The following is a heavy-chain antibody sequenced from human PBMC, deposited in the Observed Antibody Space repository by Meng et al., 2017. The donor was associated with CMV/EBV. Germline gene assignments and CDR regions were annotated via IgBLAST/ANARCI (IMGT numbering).Heavy chain of an antibody. CDR1: GYTFTSYD. CDR2: MNPNSGNT. J-gene: IGHJ5*02. V-gene: IGHV1-8*03. CDR3: ARVGIYYDFWRGSPTGGWFDP. D-gene: IGHD3-3*01. Sequence: ASVKVSCKASGYTFTSYDINWVRQATGQGLEWMGWMNPNSGNTGYAQKFQGRVTITRNTSISTAYMELSSLRSEDTAVYYCARVGIYYDFWRGSPTGGWFDPWGQGTPVTVSS.